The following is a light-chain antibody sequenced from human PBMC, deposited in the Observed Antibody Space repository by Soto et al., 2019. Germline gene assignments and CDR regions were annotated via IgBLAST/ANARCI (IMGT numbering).Light chain of an antibody. CDR2: EVN. Sequence: QSALTQPASVSGSPGQSITISCTGTSSDVGSYNLVSWYQHHPGKAPKFMIYEVNKRPSGVSNRFSGSKSGNTASLTISGLQAEDEADYYCCSYAGSSTYVVFGGGTKVTV. J-gene: IGLJ2*01. CDR1: SSDVGSYNL. CDR3: CSYAGSSTYVV. V-gene: IGLV2-23*02.